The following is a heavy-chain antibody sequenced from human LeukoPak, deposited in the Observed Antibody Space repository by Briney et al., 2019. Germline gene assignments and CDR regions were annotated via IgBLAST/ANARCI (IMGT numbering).Heavy chain of an antibody. J-gene: IGHJ3*02. V-gene: IGHV3-20*01. Sequence: GGSLRLSCAASVLTLADYGMSWVRQTPGKGLEWVSGINLNGGSTGYADSVKGRFTISRDNAKNSLYLQMNSLRAEDTALYHCARALYYDFWSGCPDDAFDIWGQGTMVTVSS. CDR2: INLNGGST. D-gene: IGHD3-3*01. CDR3: ARALYYDFWSGCPDDAFDI. CDR1: VLTLADYG.